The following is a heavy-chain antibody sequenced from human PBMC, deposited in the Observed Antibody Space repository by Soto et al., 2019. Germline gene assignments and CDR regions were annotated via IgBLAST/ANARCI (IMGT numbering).Heavy chain of an antibody. V-gene: IGHV1-69*02. CDR2: IIPILGIA. CDR3: AGGRVTGSFYYYYMDV. Sequence: EASAKVSCKTSGGTFSSYTISCVRQAPGQGLEWMGRIIPILGIANYAQKFQGRATITADKSTSTAYMELSSLRSEDTAVYYCAGGRVTGSFYYYYMDVWGKGTTVTVS. CDR1: GGTFSSYT. D-gene: IGHD2-21*02. J-gene: IGHJ6*03.